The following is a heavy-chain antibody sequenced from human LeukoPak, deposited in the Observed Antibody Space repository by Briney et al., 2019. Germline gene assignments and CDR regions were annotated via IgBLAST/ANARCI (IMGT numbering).Heavy chain of an antibody. J-gene: IGHJ6*03. V-gene: IGHV1-2*06. CDR3: SGSSSGGYYYYMDV. CDR1: GYTFTGYY. CDR2: INPNSGGT. D-gene: IGHD1-26*01. Sequence: GASVKVSCKASGYTFTGYYMHWVRQAPGQGLEWMGRINPNSGGTNYAQKFQGRVTMTRDTSISTAYMELSRLRSDDTAVYYCSGSSSGGYYYYMDVWGKGTTVTVSS.